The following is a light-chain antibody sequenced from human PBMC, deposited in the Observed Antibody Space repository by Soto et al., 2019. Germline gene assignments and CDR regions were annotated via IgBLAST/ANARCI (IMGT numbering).Light chain of an antibody. V-gene: IGKV1-39*01. CDR2: GVS. Sequence: DIQLTQSPSSLSASVGDRVTITCRASQTITNYLNWFQQKPGKAPRLLIYGVSSLHSGVPSRFSGSGSGTDFTLTISSLQPEDFATDYCQQSFSAPFFTVGPGTKVDIK. J-gene: IGKJ3*01. CDR1: QTITNY. CDR3: QQSFSAPFFT.